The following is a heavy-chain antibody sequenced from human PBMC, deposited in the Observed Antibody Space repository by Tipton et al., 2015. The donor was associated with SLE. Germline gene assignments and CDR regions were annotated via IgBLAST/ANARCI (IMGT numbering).Heavy chain of an antibody. CDR2: INHSGST. CDR3: ARGQYYGSGSYFDY. J-gene: IGHJ4*02. V-gene: IGHV4-34*01. D-gene: IGHD3-10*01. Sequence: TLSLTCAVYGGSFSGYYWSWIRQPPGKGLEWIGEINHSGSTNYNPSLKGRVTISVDTSKNQFSLKLSSVTAADTAVYYCARGQYYGSGSYFDYWGQGTLVTVSS. CDR1: GGSFSGYY.